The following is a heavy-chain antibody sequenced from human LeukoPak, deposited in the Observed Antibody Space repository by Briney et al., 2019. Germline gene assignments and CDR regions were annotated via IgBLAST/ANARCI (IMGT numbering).Heavy chain of an antibody. CDR1: GYSISSGYY. Sequence: SETLSLTCDVSGYSISSGYYWGWSRLPPGMGLEWIGSIHHGGSAYYNSSLESRVTILVDTSKNQFSLKMSSVTAADTAVYYCARDGGYCSGGNCHIWFDPWGQGTLVTVCS. CDR3: ARDGGYCSGGNCHIWFDP. V-gene: IGHV4-38-2*02. CDR2: IHHGGSA. J-gene: IGHJ5*02. D-gene: IGHD2-15*01.